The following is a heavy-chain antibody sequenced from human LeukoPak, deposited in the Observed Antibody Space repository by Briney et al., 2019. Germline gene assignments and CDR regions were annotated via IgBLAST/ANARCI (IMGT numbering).Heavy chain of an antibody. CDR3: AKDNYYDSSGYSYFDY. V-gene: IGHV3-23*01. CDR2: ISGSGGST. CDR1: GFTFSSYA. D-gene: IGHD3-22*01. J-gene: IGHJ4*02. Sequence: GGSLRLSCAASGFTFSSYAMSWVRQAPGKGLEWVSAISGSGGSTYYADSVKGRFTISRDNFKNTLYLQMNSLRAEDTAVYYCAKDNYYDSSGYSYFDYWGQGTLVTVSS.